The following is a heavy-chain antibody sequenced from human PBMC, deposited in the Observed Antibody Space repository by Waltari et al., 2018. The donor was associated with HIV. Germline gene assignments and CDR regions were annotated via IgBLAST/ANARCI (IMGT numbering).Heavy chain of an antibody. Sequence: EVQLVESGGGLVKPGGSIRLSCAAPGASFSDVWLNWVRQAPGQGLEWVGQIKSKTEGWTTDYAAPVKGRFTISRDDSKNMLFLEMNSLNTDDTASYYCTVGKSSGYYWGQGTLVTVSS. J-gene: IGHJ4*02. V-gene: IGHV3-15*01. CDR2: IKSKTEGWTT. CDR1: GASFSDVW. CDR3: TVGKSSGYY. D-gene: IGHD3-22*01.